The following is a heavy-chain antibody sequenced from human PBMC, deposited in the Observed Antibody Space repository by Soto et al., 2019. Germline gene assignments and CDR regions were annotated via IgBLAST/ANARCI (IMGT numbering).Heavy chain of an antibody. V-gene: IGHV3-23*01. CDR3: AKATAAGMFGYFIDF. J-gene: IGHJ4*02. Sequence: EVQLLESGGGLVQPGGYLRLSCADSGYTFSSYAMSWVRQAPGKGLEWVSAISGSGGSTYYADSVTGRFTISRDNSQNTLYLQMNSLRAEDTAVYYCAKATAAGMFGYFIDFWGRGTLVTVSS. CDR1: GYTFSSYA. D-gene: IGHD6-13*01. CDR2: ISGSGGST.